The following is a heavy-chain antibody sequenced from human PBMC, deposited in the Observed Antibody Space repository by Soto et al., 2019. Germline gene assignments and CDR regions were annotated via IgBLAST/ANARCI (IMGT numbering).Heavy chain of an antibody. CDR2: INPNSGGT. V-gene: IGHV1-2*04. Sequence: ASVKVSCKASGYTFTSYGISWVRQAPGQGLEWMGWINPNSGGTNYAQKFQGWVTMTRDTSISTAYMELSRLRSDDTAVYYCARAYPPVAGLFGSNWFDPWGQGTLVTVSS. D-gene: IGHD6-19*01. CDR3: ARAYPPVAGLFGSNWFDP. J-gene: IGHJ5*02. CDR1: GYTFTSYG.